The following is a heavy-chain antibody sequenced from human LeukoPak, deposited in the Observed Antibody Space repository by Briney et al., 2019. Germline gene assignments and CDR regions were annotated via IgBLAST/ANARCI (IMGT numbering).Heavy chain of an antibody. Sequence: GGSLRLSCAASGFTFSSYGMHWVRQAPGKGLEWVAFIRYDGSNKYYADSVKGRFTISRDNSKNTLYLQMNSLRAEDTAVYYCAKDPYQQRSSSWWNRPHSSGYFDYWGQGTLVTVSS. D-gene: IGHD6-13*01. V-gene: IGHV3-30*02. CDR1: GFTFSSYG. CDR3: AKDPYQQRSSSWWNRPHSSGYFDY. CDR2: IRYDGSNK. J-gene: IGHJ4*02.